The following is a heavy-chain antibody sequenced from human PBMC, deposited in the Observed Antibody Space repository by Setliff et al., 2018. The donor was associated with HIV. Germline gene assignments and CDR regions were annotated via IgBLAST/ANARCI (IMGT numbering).Heavy chain of an antibody. CDR3: ARDALAIYGTTGEKDY. V-gene: IGHV3-23*01. CDR2: ISGSGGST. D-gene: IGHD3-9*01. CDR1: GFTFSSYA. J-gene: IGHJ4*02. Sequence: AGGSLRLSCAASGFTFSSYAMTWVRQAPGKGLEWVSAISGSGGSTYYADSVKGRFTISRDNSKNTLYLQMNSLRAEDTAVYYCARDALAIYGTTGEKDYWGQGTLVTVSS.